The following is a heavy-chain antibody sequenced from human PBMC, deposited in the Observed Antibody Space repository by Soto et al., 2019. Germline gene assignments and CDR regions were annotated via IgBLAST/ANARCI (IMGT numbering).Heavy chain of an antibody. CDR3: AREPPGTHAFDI. CDR2: IYYSGST. J-gene: IGHJ3*02. Sequence: SETLSLTCTVSGGSVSSGSYYWSWIRQPPGKGLEWIGYIYYSGSTNYNPSLKSRVTISVDTSKNQFSLKLSSVTAADTAVYYGAREPPGTHAFDIWGQGTMVTVS. CDR1: GGSVSSGSYY. D-gene: IGHD6-13*01. V-gene: IGHV4-61*01.